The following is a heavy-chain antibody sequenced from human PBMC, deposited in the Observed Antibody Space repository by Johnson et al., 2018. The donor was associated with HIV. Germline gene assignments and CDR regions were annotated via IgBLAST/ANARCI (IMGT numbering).Heavy chain of an antibody. Sequence: VQLVESGGGVVRPGGSLRLSCAASGITFDDYGMSWVRQAPGKGLEWVSGINWNGGSTGYADSVKGRFTISRDNAKNSLYLQMNSLRAEDTAFYYCTKDLRSWIAGAEFGAFDVWGQGTMVTVSS. D-gene: IGHD6-13*01. V-gene: IGHV3-20*04. CDR2: INWNGGST. J-gene: IGHJ3*01. CDR1: GITFDDYG. CDR3: TKDLRSWIAGAEFGAFDV.